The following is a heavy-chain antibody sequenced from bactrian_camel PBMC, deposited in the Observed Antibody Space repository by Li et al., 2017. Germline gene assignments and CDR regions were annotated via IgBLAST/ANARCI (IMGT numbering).Heavy chain of an antibody. CDR3: AAGIPDKVTVE. J-gene: IGHJ4*01. D-gene: IGHD2*01. CDR1: GFTFSSYD. CDR2: INSRGGST. V-gene: IGHV3S40*01. Sequence: LVESGGGLVQPGGSLRLSCAASGFTFSSYDMSWVRQAPGKGLEWVSTINSRGGSTYYADSVKGRFTISRDNAKNTLYLQMNSLETEDSGVYYCAAGIPDKVTVEWGQGTQVTVS.